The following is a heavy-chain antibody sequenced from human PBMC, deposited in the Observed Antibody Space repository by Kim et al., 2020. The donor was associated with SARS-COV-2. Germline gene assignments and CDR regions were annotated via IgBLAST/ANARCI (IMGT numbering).Heavy chain of an antibody. J-gene: IGHJ4*02. CDR3: AKDLAPHRFGELSFDY. V-gene: IGHV3-33*06. Sequence: KGRFTIARDNSKNTLYLQMNSLRAEDTAVYYCAKDLAPHRFGELSFDYWGQGTLVTVSS. D-gene: IGHD3-10*01.